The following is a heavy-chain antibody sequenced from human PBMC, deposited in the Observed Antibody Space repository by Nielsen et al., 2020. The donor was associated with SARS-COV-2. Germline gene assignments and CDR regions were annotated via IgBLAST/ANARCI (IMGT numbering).Heavy chain of an antibody. Sequence: GESLKISCAAPGFAFRTHSMNWLRQAPGKGLEWISYISSGGHSIYYADSVKGRFTISRDNSKNTSFLQMSSLRPEDAAVYYCARDRSGFTMVRTYAMDVWGQGTTVAVS. CDR1: GFAFRTHS. J-gene: IGHJ6*02. CDR3: ARDRSGFTMVRTYAMDV. V-gene: IGHV3-48*01. CDR2: ISSGGHSI. D-gene: IGHD3-10*01.